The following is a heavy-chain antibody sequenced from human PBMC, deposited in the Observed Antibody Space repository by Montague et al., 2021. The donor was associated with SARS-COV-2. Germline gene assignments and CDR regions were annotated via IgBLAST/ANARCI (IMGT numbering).Heavy chain of an antibody. J-gene: IGHJ4*02. D-gene: IGHD5-18*01. V-gene: IGHV4-31*03. CDR3: AEDRYGHFDY. CDR2: VYYTGST. Sequence: TLSLTCSVSGDSISRAGYFWIWIRHHPTEGLEWIGYVYYTGSTDYNPSLKSRVSMSIDTSRNQFSLKMSSVTAADTAVYYCAEDRYGHFDYWGQGTLVTVSS. CDR1: GDSISRAGYF.